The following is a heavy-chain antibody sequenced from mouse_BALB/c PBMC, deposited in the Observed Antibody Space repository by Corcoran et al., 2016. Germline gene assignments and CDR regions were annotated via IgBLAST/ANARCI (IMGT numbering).Heavy chain of an antibody. CDR2: INTYTGEP. Sequence: QIQLVQSGPELKKPGETVKISCKASGYTFTNYGMNWVKQAPGKGLKWMGWINTYTGEPTYADDFKGRFAFSLETSASTAYLQINNLKNEDTATYFCARRDGSSYFDAWGQGTTLTVSS. CDR1: GYTFTNYG. D-gene: IGHD1-1*01. V-gene: IGHV9-3-1*01. J-gene: IGHJ2*01. CDR3: ARRDGSSYFDA.